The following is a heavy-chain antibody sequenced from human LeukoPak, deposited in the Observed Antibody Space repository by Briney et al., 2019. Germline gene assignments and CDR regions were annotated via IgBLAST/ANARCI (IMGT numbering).Heavy chain of an antibody. J-gene: IGHJ4*02. V-gene: IGHV1-18*01. CDR2: ISVYNGNT. CDR1: GYTFTTHG. Sequence: AASVKVSCKASGYTFTTHGISWVRQAPGQGVEGMGWISVYNGNTNYAQKFQGTLPMTTDTSTSTAYMEVRTLRFDDTAVYYCVRDIGTSPYLHDYWGQGTLVTVSS. D-gene: IGHD6-13*01. CDR3: VRDIGTSPYLHDY.